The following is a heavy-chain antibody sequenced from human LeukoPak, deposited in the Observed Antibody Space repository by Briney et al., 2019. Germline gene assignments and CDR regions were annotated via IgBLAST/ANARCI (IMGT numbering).Heavy chain of an antibody. J-gene: IGHJ4*02. V-gene: IGHV3-74*01. Sequence: PGGSLRLSCAASGFTFTSYWMRWVRHAPGKGLMWVSRINTEGSSTSYADSVKGRFTISRDNAKNTLYLQMNNLRAEDTAMYYCARDFDRYYFDYWGQGTLVTVSS. D-gene: IGHD3-9*01. CDR2: INTEGSST. CDR3: ARDFDRYYFDY. CDR1: GFTFTSYW.